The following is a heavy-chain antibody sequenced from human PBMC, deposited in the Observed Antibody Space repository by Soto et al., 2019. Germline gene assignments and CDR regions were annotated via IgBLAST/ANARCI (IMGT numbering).Heavy chain of an antibody. Sequence: QITLNESGPTLVNPTQTLTLTCTFSGFSLTTNGVGVGWIRQPPGKALECLALIYWDDDKRYSPSLKTRLTITKDTSKNQVVLTMTNMDPVDTPTYFCAHSPANMDAFNIWGQGTMVTVSS. CDR3: AHSPANMDAFNI. CDR1: GFSLTTNGVG. CDR2: IYWDDDK. J-gene: IGHJ3*02. V-gene: IGHV2-5*02.